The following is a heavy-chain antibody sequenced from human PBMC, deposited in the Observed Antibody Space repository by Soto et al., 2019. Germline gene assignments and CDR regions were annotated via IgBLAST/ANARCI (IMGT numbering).Heavy chain of an antibody. CDR3: TTETSGSYFSYFDY. Sequence: GGSLRLSCAASGFTFSNAWMSWVRQAPGKGLEWVGRIKSKTDGGTTDYAAPVKGRFTISRDDSKNTLFLQMDSLKTEDTAVYFCTTETSGSYFSYFDYWGQGTLVTVSS. J-gene: IGHJ4*02. D-gene: IGHD1-26*01. V-gene: IGHV3-15*01. CDR1: GFTFSNAW. CDR2: IKSKTDGGTT.